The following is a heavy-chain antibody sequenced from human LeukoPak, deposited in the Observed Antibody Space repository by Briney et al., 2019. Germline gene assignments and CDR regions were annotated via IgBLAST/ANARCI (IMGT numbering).Heavy chain of an antibody. CDR2: IYSGGST. CDR3: ARRAGDYSHPYDY. V-gene: IGHV3-53*01. D-gene: IGHD3-22*01. J-gene: IGHJ4*02. CDR1: GFTVSSNS. Sequence: GGSLRLSCTVSGFTVSSNSMSWVRQAPGKGLEWVSFIYSGGSTQYSDSVKGRCTISRDNSKNTLYLQMNSLRAEDTAVYYCARRAGDYSHPYDYWGQGTLVTVSS.